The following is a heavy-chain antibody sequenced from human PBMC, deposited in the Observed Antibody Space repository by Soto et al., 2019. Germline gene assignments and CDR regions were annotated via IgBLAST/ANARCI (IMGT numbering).Heavy chain of an antibody. J-gene: IGHJ4*02. CDR3: ARAYSSGSHPFDY. D-gene: IGHD6-19*01. Sequence: SETLSLTCAVSGGSISSSNWWSWVRQPPGKGLEWIGEIYHSGSTNYNPSLKSRVTISVDKSKNQFSLKLSSVTAADTAVYYCARAYSSGSHPFDYWGQGTLVTVSS. CDR2: IYHSGST. V-gene: IGHV4-4*02. CDR1: GGSISSSNW.